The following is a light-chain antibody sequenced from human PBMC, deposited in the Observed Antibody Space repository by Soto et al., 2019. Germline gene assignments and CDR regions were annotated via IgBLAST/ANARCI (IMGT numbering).Light chain of an antibody. Sequence: EIVLTQSPGTLSLSPGERATLSCRASQSVSNNYLAWYQQKPGQAPRLLIYGASRRATGIPDRLSGSGSGTDFHLTISRLEPEDFAVYYCQQYDSSQWTFGQGTKVEIK. J-gene: IGKJ1*01. CDR2: GAS. CDR1: QSVSNNY. V-gene: IGKV3-20*01. CDR3: QQYDSSQWT.